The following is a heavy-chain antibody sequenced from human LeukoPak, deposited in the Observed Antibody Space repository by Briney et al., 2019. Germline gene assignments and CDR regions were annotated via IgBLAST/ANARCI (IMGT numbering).Heavy chain of an antibody. CDR1: GYTFTSYA. J-gene: IGHJ4*02. CDR2: INPNSGGT. CDR3: ASIRWDFWSGYYTGNYFDY. Sequence: ASVKVSCKASGYTFTSYAMHWVRQAPGQRLEWMGWINPNSGGTNYAQKFQGRVTMTRDTSISTAYMELSRLRSDDTAVYYCASIRWDFWSGYYTGNYFDYWGQGTLATVSS. V-gene: IGHV1-2*02. D-gene: IGHD3-3*01.